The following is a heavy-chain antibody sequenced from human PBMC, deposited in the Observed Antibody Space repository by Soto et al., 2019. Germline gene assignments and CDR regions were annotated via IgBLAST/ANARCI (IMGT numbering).Heavy chain of an antibody. J-gene: IGHJ3*02. V-gene: IGHV4-31*03. CDR3: ARGKSITMIRDAFDI. CDR2: IYYSGST. D-gene: IGHD3-22*01. Sequence: TSETLCLTCTVSGGSVSSGGYYWSWIRQHPGKGLEWIGYIYYSGSTYYNPSLKSRVTISVDTSKNQFSLKLSSVTAADTAVYYCARGKSITMIRDAFDIWGQGTMVT. CDR1: GGSVSSGGYY.